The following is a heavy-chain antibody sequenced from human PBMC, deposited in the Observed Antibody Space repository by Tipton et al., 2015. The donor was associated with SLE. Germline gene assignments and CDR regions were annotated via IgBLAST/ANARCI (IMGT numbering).Heavy chain of an antibody. CDR2: IYTSGST. V-gene: IGHV4-4*08. Sequence: GSLRLSCPVSGGFISRYSWSWIRQPPGKGLEWIGYIYTSGSTNYNPSLKSRVTISVDTSKNQLSLKVTSVAAADTAVYYCASQGQQLGRFDSWGQGTLVTVSS. D-gene: IGHD6-13*01. J-gene: IGHJ4*02. CDR1: GGFISRYS. CDR3: ASQGQQLGRFDS.